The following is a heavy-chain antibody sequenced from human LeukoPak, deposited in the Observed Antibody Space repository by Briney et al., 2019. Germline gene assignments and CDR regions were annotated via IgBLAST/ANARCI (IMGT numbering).Heavy chain of an antibody. V-gene: IGHV1-2*02. J-gene: IGHJ4*02. Sequence: ASVKVSCKASGYTFTGYYMHWVRQAPGQGLEWMGWINPNSGGTNYAQKFQGRVTITRDTSASTAYMELSSLRSEDTAVYYCARGSIPGITMARGGPADYWGQGTLVTVSS. D-gene: IGHD3-10*01. CDR2: INPNSGGT. CDR3: ARGSIPGITMARGGPADY. CDR1: GYTFTGYY.